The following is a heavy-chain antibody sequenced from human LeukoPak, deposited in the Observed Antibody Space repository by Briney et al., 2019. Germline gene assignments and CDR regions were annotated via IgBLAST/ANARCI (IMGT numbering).Heavy chain of an antibody. CDR2: IDPSGGST. D-gene: IGHD2-15*01. Sequence: GASVKISCKASGYTFTSYYIVWVRQAPGQGLEWMGRIDPSGGSTSYAQKFQGRVTMTRGTSTSTVYMELSSLRSEDTAVYCCERNSGSGFDYWGQGTLVTVSS. CDR1: GYTFTSYY. CDR3: ERNSGSGFDY. J-gene: IGHJ4*02. V-gene: IGHV1-46*01.